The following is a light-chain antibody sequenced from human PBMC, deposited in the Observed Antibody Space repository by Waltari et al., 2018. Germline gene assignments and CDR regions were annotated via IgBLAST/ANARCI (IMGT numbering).Light chain of an antibody. Sequence: QSVLTQPPSASGTPGQRVTISCSGSYSNVGANVVNWYQHLPGTAPKLLIYRNDARATGVPDRFAAAKSGTSASLAICGLRPEDEADYYCASWDDSLNGRWVFGGGTKLTVL. CDR3: ASWDDSLNGRWV. CDR1: YSNVGANV. CDR2: RND. J-gene: IGLJ2*01. V-gene: IGLV1-44*01.